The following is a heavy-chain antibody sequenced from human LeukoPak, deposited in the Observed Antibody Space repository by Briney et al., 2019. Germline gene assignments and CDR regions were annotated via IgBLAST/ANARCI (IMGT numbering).Heavy chain of an antibody. D-gene: IGHD2-21*02. CDR1: GDSISSGDYY. V-gene: IGHV4-61*02. J-gene: IGHJ4*02. CDR2: ISSSGST. CDR3: ARDKAYVVVTAGFDY. Sequence: PSETLSLTCTVSGDSISSGDYYWSWIRQPAGKGLEWIGRISSSGSTNYNPSLKSRVTISVDTSKNQFSLKLSSVTAEDTAVYYCARDKAYVVVTAGFDYWGQGTLVTVSS.